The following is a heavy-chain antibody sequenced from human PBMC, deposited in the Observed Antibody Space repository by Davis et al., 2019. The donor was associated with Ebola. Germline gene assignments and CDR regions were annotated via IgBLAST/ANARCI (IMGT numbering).Heavy chain of an antibody. D-gene: IGHD3-16*02. Sequence: GESLKISCAASGFTFSSYWMSWVRQAPGKGLEWVANIKQDGSEKYYVDSVKGRFTISRDTAKNTLYLQMNSLRAEDTAVYYCAREGYYYIWGSYRYTVGSGMDVWGQGTTVTVSS. CDR2: IKQDGSEK. J-gene: IGHJ6*02. V-gene: IGHV3-7*01. CDR3: AREGYYYIWGSYRYTVGSGMDV. CDR1: GFTFSSYW.